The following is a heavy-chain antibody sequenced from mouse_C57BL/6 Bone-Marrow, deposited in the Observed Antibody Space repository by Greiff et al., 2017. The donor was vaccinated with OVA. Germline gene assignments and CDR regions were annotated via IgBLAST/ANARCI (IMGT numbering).Heavy chain of an antibody. D-gene: IGHD1-1*01. CDR2: IYPGSGNT. J-gene: IGHJ2*01. Sequence: QVQLQQSGPELVKPGASVKISCKASGYSFTSYYIHWVKQRPGQGLEWIGWIYPGSGNTKYNEKFKGKATLTADTSSSTAYMQLSSLTSEDSAVYYCARDGGLIYYSGSSYDYWGQGTTLTVSS. CDR1: GYSFTSYY. V-gene: IGHV1-66*01. CDR3: ARDGGLIYYSGSSYDY.